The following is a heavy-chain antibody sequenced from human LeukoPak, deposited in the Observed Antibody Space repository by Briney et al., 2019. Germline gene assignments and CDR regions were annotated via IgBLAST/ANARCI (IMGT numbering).Heavy chain of an antibody. J-gene: IGHJ4*02. CDR1: GFTFSSYA. Sequence: GGSLRLSCAASGFTFSSYAMSWVSQAPGKGLEWVSAISGSGGSTYYADSVKGRFTISRDNSKNTLYLQMNSLRAEDTALYYCAKDVNSSGYYLGFDYWGQGTLVTVSS. V-gene: IGHV3-23*01. D-gene: IGHD3-22*01. CDR3: AKDVNSSGYYLGFDY. CDR2: ISGSGGST.